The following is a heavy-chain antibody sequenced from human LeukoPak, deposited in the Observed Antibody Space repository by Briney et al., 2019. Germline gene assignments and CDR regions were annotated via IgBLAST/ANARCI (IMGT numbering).Heavy chain of an antibody. Sequence: GGSLRLSCAASGFTFDDYAMHWVRQAPGKGLEWVSGITWNSDRKGYADSVKGRFTISRDNAKNSLFLQMNSLRAEDTAVYYCARDLWELLLSGTGDAFDIWGQGTMVTVSS. CDR3: ARDLWELLLSGTGDAFDI. CDR2: ITWNSDRK. V-gene: IGHV3-9*01. J-gene: IGHJ3*02. D-gene: IGHD1-26*01. CDR1: GFTFDDYA.